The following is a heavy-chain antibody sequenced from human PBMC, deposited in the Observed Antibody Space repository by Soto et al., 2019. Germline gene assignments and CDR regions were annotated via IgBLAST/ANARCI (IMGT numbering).Heavy chain of an antibody. D-gene: IGHD2-2*01. CDR1: GGSFSGYY. CDR2: ISQSGST. V-gene: IGHV4-34*01. Sequence: SETLSLTCGVYGGSFSGYYWTWIRQPPGKGLEWIGEISQSGSTNYNPSLRSRVTISLDTSKNQFSLKLSSVTAADTAAYYCARDAYCSTTRCNDGMDVWGQGTTVTVSS. CDR3: ARDAYCSTTRCNDGMDV. J-gene: IGHJ6*02.